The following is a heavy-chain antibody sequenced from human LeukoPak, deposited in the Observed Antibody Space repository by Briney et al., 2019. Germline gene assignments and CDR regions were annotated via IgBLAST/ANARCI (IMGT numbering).Heavy chain of an antibody. J-gene: IGHJ4*02. D-gene: IGHD6-13*01. CDR1: GYTLTELS. Sequence: GASVKVSCKVSGYTLTELSMHWVRQAPGKGLEWMGGFDPEGGETIYAQKFQGRVTMTEDTSTDTAYMELSSLRSEDTAVYYCATDYHSSRWYALAYWGQGTLVTVSS. CDR3: ATDYHSSRWYALAY. CDR2: FDPEGGET. V-gene: IGHV1-24*01.